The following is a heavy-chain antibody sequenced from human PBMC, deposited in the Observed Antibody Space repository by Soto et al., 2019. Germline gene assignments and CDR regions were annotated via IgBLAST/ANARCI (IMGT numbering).Heavy chain of an antibody. V-gene: IGHV1-69*12. CDR2: IIPIIGTT. Sequence: QVQLVQSGAEVKKPGSSVKVACKASGGTFTIFAVSWVRQAPGQGLEWMGGIIPIIGTTNYAQRFQGRITISGDESTSTAYMELSSLKSEDTAMYYCVRDLGSGYDPGDYWGKGTLVTVSS. D-gene: IGHD5-12*01. J-gene: IGHJ4*02. CDR1: GGTFTIFA. CDR3: VRDLGSGYDPGDY.